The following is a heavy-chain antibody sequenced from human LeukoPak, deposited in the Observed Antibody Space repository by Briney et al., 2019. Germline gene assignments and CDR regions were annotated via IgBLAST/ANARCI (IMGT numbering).Heavy chain of an antibody. CDR3: ARDIRMIVPAATRWFDP. CDR2: ISSSSSYI. Sequence: PGGSLRLSCAASGFTFSSYSMNWVRQAPGKGLEWVSSISSSSSYIYYADSVKGRFTISRDNAKNSLYLQMNSLRAEDTAVYYCARDIRMIVPAATRWFDPWGQGTLVTVSS. CDR1: GFTFSSYS. D-gene: IGHD2-2*01. V-gene: IGHV3-21*01. J-gene: IGHJ5*02.